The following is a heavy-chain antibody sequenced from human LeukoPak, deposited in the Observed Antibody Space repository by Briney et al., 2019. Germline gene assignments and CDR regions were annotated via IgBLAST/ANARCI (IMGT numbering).Heavy chain of an antibody. CDR1: GFIFSSHV. CDR3: AKDVH. CDR2: ISASGGST. J-gene: IGHJ4*02. Sequence: GGSLRLSCAASGFIFSSHVMNWVRQAPGKGLDWVSDISASGGSTDYADSVKGRFTISRDNSKNTLYLQMNSLRGDDTAVYYCAKDVHWGQGTLVTVSS. V-gene: IGHV3-23*01.